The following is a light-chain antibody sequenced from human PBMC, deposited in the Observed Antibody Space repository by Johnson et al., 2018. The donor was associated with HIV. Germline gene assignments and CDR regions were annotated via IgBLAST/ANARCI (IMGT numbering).Light chain of an antibody. J-gene: IGLJ1*01. Sequence: QSVLTQPPSMSAAPGQKVTISCSGSSSNIGNNYVSWYQQLPGTAPKLLIFENNKRPSGIPDRFSGSKSGTSATLGITGLQTGDEADYYCGTWDNSLTAGVFGSGTKVTFL. CDR2: ENN. CDR1: SSNIGNNY. CDR3: GTWDNSLTAGV. V-gene: IGLV1-51*02.